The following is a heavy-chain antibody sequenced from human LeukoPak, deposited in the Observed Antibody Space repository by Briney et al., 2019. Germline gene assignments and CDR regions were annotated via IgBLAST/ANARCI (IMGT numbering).Heavy chain of an antibody. D-gene: IGHD1-26*01. V-gene: IGHV3-49*03. CDR2: IRSKAYGETT. CDR3: ARGVAGATGY. Sequence: PGGSLRLSCTASGFTFGDYAMSWFRQAPGKGLEWVCFIRSKAYGETTEYAASVQGRFTISRDDSKSIAYLQMNSLKTEDTAVYYCARGVAGATGYWGQGTLVTVSS. J-gene: IGHJ4*02. CDR1: GFTFGDYA.